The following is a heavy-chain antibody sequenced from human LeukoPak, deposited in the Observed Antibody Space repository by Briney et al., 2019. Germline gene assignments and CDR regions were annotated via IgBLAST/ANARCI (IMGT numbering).Heavy chain of an antibody. Sequence: GGSLRLSRAASGFTVSSNYMSWVRQAPGKGLEWVSIIYSGGSPYYADSLKGRFTISRDNSKNTLYLQMNSLRADDTAVYYCARTIVGETYDAFDIWGQGTEVTVSS. CDR2: IYSGGSP. CDR1: GFTVSSNY. V-gene: IGHV3-53*01. CDR3: ARTIVGETYDAFDI. D-gene: IGHD1-26*01. J-gene: IGHJ3*02.